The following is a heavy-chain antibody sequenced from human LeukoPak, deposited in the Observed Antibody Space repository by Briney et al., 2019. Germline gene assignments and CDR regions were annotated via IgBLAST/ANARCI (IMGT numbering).Heavy chain of an antibody. D-gene: IGHD4-17*01. V-gene: IGHV1-2*02. Sequence: ASVKVSCKASGYTFTGYFMHWVRQAPGQGLEWMGWINPSSGGTSYAQKFQGRATMTRDTSISTAYMVVSGLRSDDTAVYYCARATVTQEFDYWGQGTLGTVSS. J-gene: IGHJ4*02. CDR2: INPSSGGT. CDR1: GYTFTGYF. CDR3: ARATVTQEFDY.